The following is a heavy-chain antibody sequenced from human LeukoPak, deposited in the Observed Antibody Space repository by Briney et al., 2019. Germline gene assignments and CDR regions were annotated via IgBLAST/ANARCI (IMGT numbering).Heavy chain of an antibody. Sequence: PGGSLRLSCAASGFTFSNYGMHWVRQAPGKGLEWVSVIFISGGTHYADSVKGRFTISRDNSKNTVYLQMNSLRAEDTAVYYCARGPSGDWGQGTLVTVSS. J-gene: IGHJ4*02. CDR2: IFISGGT. D-gene: IGHD3-10*01. V-gene: IGHV3-66*01. CDR3: ARGPSGD. CDR1: GFTFSNYG.